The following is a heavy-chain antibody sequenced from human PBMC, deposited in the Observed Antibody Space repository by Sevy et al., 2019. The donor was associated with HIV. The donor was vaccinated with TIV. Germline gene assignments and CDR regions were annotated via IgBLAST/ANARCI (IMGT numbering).Heavy chain of an antibody. CDR3: ARDQYYDSSGSPYFHY. CDR1: GFTFSSYA. CDR2: ISYDGSNK. D-gene: IGHD3-22*01. V-gene: IGHV3-30-3*01. J-gene: IGHJ4*02. Sequence: GGSLRLSCAASGFTFSSYAMHWVRQAPGKGLEWVAVISYDGSNKYYADSVKGRFTISRDNSKNTLYLQMNSLRAEDTAVYYCARDQYYDSSGSPYFHYWGQGTLVTVSS.